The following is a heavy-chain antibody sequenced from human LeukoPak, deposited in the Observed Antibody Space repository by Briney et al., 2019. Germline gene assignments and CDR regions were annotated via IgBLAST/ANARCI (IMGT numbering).Heavy chain of an antibody. CDR3: ANSIAAAGTGLPYYYYGMDV. J-gene: IGHJ6*02. V-gene: IGHV1-2*02. D-gene: IGHD6-13*01. Sequence: ASVKVSCKASGYTFTGYYMHWVRQAPGQGLEWMGWINPNSGGTNYAQKFQGRVTMTRDTSISTAYMELSRLRPDDTAVYYCANSIAAAGTGLPYYYYGMDVWGQGTTVTVSS. CDR2: INPNSGGT. CDR1: GYTFTGYY.